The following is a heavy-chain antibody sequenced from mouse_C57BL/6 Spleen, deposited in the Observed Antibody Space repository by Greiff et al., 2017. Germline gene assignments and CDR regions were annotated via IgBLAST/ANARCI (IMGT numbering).Heavy chain of an antibody. Sequence: EVKLVESGGGLVKPGGSLKLSCAASGFTFSSYAMSWVRQTPEKRLEWVATISDGGSYTYYPDNVKGRFTISRDNAKNNLYLQMSHLKSEDTAMYYCARERTGAMDYWGQGTSVTVSS. CDR1: GFTFSSYA. CDR3: ARERTGAMDY. CDR2: ISDGGSYT. V-gene: IGHV5-4*01. J-gene: IGHJ4*01.